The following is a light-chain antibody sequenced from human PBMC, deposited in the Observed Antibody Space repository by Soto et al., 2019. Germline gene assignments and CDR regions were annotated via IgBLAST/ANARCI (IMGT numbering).Light chain of an antibody. CDR1: NIGSKS. Sequence: SYELTQPPSVSVAPGKTARITCGGNNIGSKSVHWYQQKAGQAPILAMYYDSDRPSGISERFSGSNSGNTATLTISTVEAGDEADYYCQVWDISSNHVVFGGGTKLTVL. CDR2: YDS. V-gene: IGLV3-21*04. CDR3: QVWDISSNHVV. J-gene: IGLJ2*01.